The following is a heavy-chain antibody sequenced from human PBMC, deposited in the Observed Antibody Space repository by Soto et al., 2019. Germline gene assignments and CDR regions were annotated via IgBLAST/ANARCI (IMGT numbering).Heavy chain of an antibody. CDR1: GFTFSSYG. D-gene: IGHD5-12*01. CDR3: AREESEASDY. V-gene: IGHV3-48*01. J-gene: IGHJ4*02. CDR2: ISSSSSSI. Sequence: GGSLRLSCAASGFTFSSYGMEWVRQAPGKGLEWVSHISSSSSSIYYADSVKGRFTISRDNAKNSLYLQTNSLRAEDTAVYYCAREESEASDYWGQGTLVTVSS.